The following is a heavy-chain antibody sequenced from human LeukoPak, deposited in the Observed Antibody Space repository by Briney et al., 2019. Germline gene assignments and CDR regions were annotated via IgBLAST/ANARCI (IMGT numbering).Heavy chain of an antibody. J-gene: IGHJ6*02. CDR2: IYYSGST. V-gene: IGHV4-30-4*01. D-gene: IGHD2/OR15-2a*01. CDR1: GGSISSGGYY. CDR3: ARDAVLPAPIRMDV. Sequence: SETLSLTCTVSGGSISSGGYYWSWIRQPPGKGLEWIGYIYYSGSTDYNPSLKSRVSISVDTSKNQFSLKLSSVTAADTAVYYCARDAVLPAPIRMDVWGQGTTVTVSS.